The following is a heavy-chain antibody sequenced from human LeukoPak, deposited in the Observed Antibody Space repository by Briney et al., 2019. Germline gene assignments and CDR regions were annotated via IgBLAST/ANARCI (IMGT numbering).Heavy chain of an antibody. CDR3: ARGMYELQFGAWFDP. CDR1: GGSISSDY. Sequence: PSETLSLACTVSGGSISSDYWRWIRQPPGKGLEYIGVMFASGTSNYNPSFKSRVTMSVDTSKSQFSMNLSSVTAADTAVYYCARGMYELQFGAWFDPWGQGTLVTVSS. J-gene: IGHJ5*02. V-gene: IGHV4-59*01. CDR2: MFASGTS. D-gene: IGHD2-21*01.